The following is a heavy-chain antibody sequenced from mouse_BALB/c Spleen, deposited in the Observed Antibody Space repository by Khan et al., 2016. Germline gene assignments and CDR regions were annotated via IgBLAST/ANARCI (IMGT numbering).Heavy chain of an antibody. Sequence: EVQLQESGPGLVKPSQSLSLTCSVTGYSITSDYAWNWIRQFPGNKLEWMGYIRYSGSTTYNPSLKNRISITRDTSKNQFFLQLYSVTTEYTATYYCTRAPTATRYFDVWGAGTTVTVAA. V-gene: IGHV3-2*02. CDR3: TRAPTATRYFDV. J-gene: IGHJ1*01. CDR1: GYSITSDYA. D-gene: IGHD1-2*01. CDR2: IRYSGST.